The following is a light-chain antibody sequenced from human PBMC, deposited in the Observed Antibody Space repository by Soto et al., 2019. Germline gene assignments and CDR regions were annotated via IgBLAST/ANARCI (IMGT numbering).Light chain of an antibody. J-gene: IGKJ2*01. Sequence: DIQMTQSPSSLSAYLGDRVTITCRASQNINSHLNWYQQKPGKAPKVLIYAASRLQSGVPSRFSGSGSGTEFTLTISSLEPEDFATYYCQQSHITTLFTFGKGTKLEIK. CDR2: AAS. CDR1: QNINSH. V-gene: IGKV1-39*01. CDR3: QQSHITTLFT.